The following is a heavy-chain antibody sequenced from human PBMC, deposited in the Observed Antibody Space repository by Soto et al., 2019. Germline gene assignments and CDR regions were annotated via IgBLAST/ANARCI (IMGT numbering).Heavy chain of an antibody. CDR3: ARGRVPIAAAPSYYFDY. Sequence: QVQLVQSGAEVKKPGASVKVSCKASGYTFTGYYMHWVRQAPGQGLEWMGWINPNSGGTNYAQKFQGWVTMTRDTSINTAYMELSRLRSDDTAVYYCARGRVPIAAAPSYYFDYWGQGTLVTVSS. V-gene: IGHV1-2*04. CDR1: GYTFTGYY. J-gene: IGHJ4*02. CDR2: INPNSGGT. D-gene: IGHD6-13*01.